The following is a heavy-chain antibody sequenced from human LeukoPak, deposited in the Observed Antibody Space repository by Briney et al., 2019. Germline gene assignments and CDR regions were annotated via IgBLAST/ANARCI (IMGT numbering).Heavy chain of an antibody. V-gene: IGHV3-30*02. CDR1: GFTFSSYG. CDR3: AKKGDYYDSSGYSDY. D-gene: IGHD3-22*01. J-gene: IGHJ4*02. Sequence: GGSLRLSCAASGFTFSSYGMHWVRQAPGKGLEWVAFIRYDGSNKYYADSVKGRFTISRDNSKNTLYLQMNSLRAEDTAVYYCAKKGDYYDSSGYSDYWGQGTLVTVSS. CDR2: IRYDGSNK.